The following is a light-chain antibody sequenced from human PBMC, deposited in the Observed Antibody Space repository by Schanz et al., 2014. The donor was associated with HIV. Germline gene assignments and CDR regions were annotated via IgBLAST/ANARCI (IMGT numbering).Light chain of an antibody. CDR2: GAS. CDR1: QTVSNN. V-gene: IGKV3-15*01. CDR3: HQYYSTPWT. Sequence: EIVMTQSPGTLSVSPGERATLSCRASQTVSNNLAWYQQKPGQAPRLLIYGASTRVTGIPARFSGSGSGTEFTLTISSLQAEDVAVYYCHQYYSTPWTFGQGTKVEIK. J-gene: IGKJ1*01.